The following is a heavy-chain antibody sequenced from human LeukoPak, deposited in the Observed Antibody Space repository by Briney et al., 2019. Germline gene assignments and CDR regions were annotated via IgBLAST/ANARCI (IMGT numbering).Heavy chain of an antibody. J-gene: IGHJ6*03. CDR1: GYTFTSYG. D-gene: IGHD3-10*01. Sequence: ASVKVSCKASGYTFTSYGISWVRQAPGQGLEWMGWINPNSGGTNYAQKFQGRVTMTRDTSISTAYMELSRLRSDDTAVYYCAKGREYYYGSGSSPYYYYYYMDVWGKGTTVTISS. CDR2: INPNSGGT. V-gene: IGHV1-2*02. CDR3: AKGREYYYGSGSSPYYYYYYMDV.